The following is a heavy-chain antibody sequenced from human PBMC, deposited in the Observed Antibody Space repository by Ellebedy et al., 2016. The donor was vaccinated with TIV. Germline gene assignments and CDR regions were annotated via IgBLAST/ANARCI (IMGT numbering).Heavy chain of an antibody. Sequence: PGGSLRLSCAASGFTVSNNCISWVRQAPGKGLEWVSVIYSGGSTSYADSVKGRFTISRDNSKNTVYLQMNSLRAEDTAVYYCARGVLSGYWGQGTLVTVSS. CDR3: ARGVLSGY. D-gene: IGHD2/OR15-2a*01. V-gene: IGHV3-53*01. J-gene: IGHJ4*02. CDR1: GFTVSNNC. CDR2: IYSGGST.